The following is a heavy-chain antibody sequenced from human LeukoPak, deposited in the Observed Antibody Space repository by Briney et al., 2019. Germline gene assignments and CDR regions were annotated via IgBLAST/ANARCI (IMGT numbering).Heavy chain of an antibody. CDR3: AKSEADYYYYYMDV. CDR1: GFTFSSYW. V-gene: IGHV3-7*03. J-gene: IGHJ6*03. Sequence: PGGSLRLSCAASGFTFSSYWMSWVRQAPGKGLEWVANIKQDGSEKYYVDSVKGRFTISRDNAKNSLYLQMNSLRAEDTAVYYCAKSEADYYYYYMDVWGKGTTVTVSS. CDR2: IKQDGSEK.